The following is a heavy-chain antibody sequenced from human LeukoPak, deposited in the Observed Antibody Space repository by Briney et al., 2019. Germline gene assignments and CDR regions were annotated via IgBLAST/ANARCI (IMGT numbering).Heavy chain of an antibody. Sequence: KTSETLSLTCAVYGGSFSGYYWSWIRQPPGKGLEWIGEINHSGSTNYNPSLKSRVTISVDTSKNQFSLKLSPVTAADTAVYYCAREGPSPFDYWGQGTLVTVSS. J-gene: IGHJ4*02. CDR1: GGSFSGYY. V-gene: IGHV4-34*01. CDR3: AREGPSPFDY. CDR2: INHSGST.